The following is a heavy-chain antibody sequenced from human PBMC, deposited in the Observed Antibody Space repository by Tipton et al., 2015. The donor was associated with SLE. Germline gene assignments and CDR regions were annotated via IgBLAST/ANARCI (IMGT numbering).Heavy chain of an antibody. D-gene: IGHD3-3*01. V-gene: IGHV3-9*01. CDR3: AKDQLRFLDQEGYFDY. CDR1: GFTFDDYA. Sequence: SLRLSCAASGFTFDDYAMHWVRQAPGKGLEWVSGISWNSGSIGYADSVKGRFTISRDNAKNSLYLQMNSLRAEDTALYYCAKDQLRFLDQEGYFDYWGQGTLVTVSS. CDR2: ISWNSGSI. J-gene: IGHJ4*02.